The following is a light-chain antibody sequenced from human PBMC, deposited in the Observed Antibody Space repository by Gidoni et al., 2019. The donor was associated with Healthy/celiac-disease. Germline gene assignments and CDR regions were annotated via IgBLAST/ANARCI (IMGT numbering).Light chain of an antibody. V-gene: IGLV3-1*01. Sequence: SYELTQPPSVSVSPGQTASITCSGDKLGDKYACWYQQKPGQSPVLFIYQDSKRPSGIPERFSGSNSGNTATLTISGTQAMDEADYYCQAWEGVFGGGTKLTVL. CDR2: QDS. CDR3: QAWEGV. J-gene: IGLJ2*01. CDR1: KLGDKY.